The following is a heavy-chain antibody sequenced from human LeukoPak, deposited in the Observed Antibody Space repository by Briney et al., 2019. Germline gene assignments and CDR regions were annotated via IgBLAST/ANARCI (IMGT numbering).Heavy chain of an antibody. D-gene: IGHD2-15*01. V-gene: IGHV3-23*01. CDR1: GFTFSSNA. J-gene: IGHJ4*02. CDR2: ISGSGGST. CDR3: AKLGYCSGGSCYYFDY. Sequence: GGSLRLSCAASGFTFSSNAMSWGRQAPGKGLEWVSAISGSGGSTYYADSVKGRFTISRDNSKNTLYLQMNSLRAEDTAVYYCAKLGYCSGGSCYYFDYWGQGTLVTVSS.